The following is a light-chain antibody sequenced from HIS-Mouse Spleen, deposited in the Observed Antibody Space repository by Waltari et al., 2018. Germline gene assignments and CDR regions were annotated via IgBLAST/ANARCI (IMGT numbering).Light chain of an antibody. CDR3: AAWDDSLSGPV. Sequence: QSVLTQPPSASGTPGQRVTISCSGSSSNIGSNYVYWYQQLSGTAPKLPIYRNNRRPAGVPDRFSGSKSGTSASLAISGLRSEDEADYYCAAWDDSLSGPVFGGGTKLTVL. CDR1: SSNIGSNY. V-gene: IGLV1-47*01. J-gene: IGLJ3*02. CDR2: RNN.